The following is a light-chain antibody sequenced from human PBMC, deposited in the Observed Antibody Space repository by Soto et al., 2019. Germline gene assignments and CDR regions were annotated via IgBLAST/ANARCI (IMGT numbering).Light chain of an antibody. V-gene: IGLV2-8*01. CDR1: SSDVGAYKY. J-gene: IGLJ3*02. Sequence: QSALTQPPSASGSPGQSGTISFTGTSSDVGAYKYVSWYQQYPRKAPKLMIYEVSKRPSGVPDRFSGSKSGNTASLTVSGLQAEDEADYYCTSYVGSNIWVFGGGTKLTVL. CDR3: TSYVGSNIWV. CDR2: EVS.